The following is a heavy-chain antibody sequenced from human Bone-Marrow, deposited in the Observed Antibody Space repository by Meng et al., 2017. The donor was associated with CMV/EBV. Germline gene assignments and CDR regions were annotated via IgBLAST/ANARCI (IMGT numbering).Heavy chain of an antibody. CDR3: ARRGWSYFDY. D-gene: IGHD3-3*01. CDR1: GDSISRIDDY. Sequence: SETLSLTCTVSGDSISRIDDYWGWIRQPPGKGLEWIGSIYYSGTTYYNPSLKSRVTISVDTSKNRFSLKLSSVTAADTAVYYCARRGWSYFDYWGQGTLVTVSS. V-gene: IGHV4-39*07. J-gene: IGHJ4*02. CDR2: IYYSGTT.